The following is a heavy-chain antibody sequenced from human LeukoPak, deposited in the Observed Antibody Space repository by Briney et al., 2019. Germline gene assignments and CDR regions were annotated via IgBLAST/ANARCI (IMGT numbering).Heavy chain of an antibody. V-gene: IGHV4-4*02. CDR1: GGSTSSSNW. CDR3: ASTRYGSSWYVDY. Sequence: SETLSLTSAVSGGSTSSSNWWSWVRQPPGRGREWIGEIYHSGSTNYNPSLKSPVTISVDKSKNQFSLKLSSVTAADTAVYYCASTRYGSSWYVDYGGQGTRVTVSP. J-gene: IGHJ4*02. D-gene: IGHD6-13*01. CDR2: IYHSGST.